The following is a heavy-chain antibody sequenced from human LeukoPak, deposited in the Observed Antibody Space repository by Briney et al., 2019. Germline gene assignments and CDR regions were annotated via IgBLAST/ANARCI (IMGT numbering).Heavy chain of an antibody. D-gene: IGHD6-19*01. CDR3: ARVIAVADIPLDY. V-gene: IGHV1-2*02. Sequence: ASVKVSCKASGYTFAAYYMYWVRQAPGQGLEWMGWIRPNSGGTNYTQKFQGRVTMTRDTSINTAYMELSRLTSDDTAVYYCARVIAVADIPLDYWGQGTLVTVSS. CDR1: GYTFAAYY. CDR2: IRPNSGGT. J-gene: IGHJ4*02.